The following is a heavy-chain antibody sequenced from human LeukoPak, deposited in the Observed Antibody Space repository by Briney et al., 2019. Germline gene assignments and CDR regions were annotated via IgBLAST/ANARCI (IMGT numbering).Heavy chain of an antibody. CDR3: AKRTPTFYFFCRKPYFPLLFYF. Sequence: SQTLSLTCAVSGGSISSGGYSWSWIRQPPGTGLEWIGYIYHSGSTYYNPSLKSRVTISVDRSKNQFSLKLSSVTAADTAVYFCAKRTPTFYFFCRKPYFPLLFYFWGQGALVTVSS. D-gene: IGHD2/OR15-2a*01. J-gene: IGHJ4*02. CDR1: GGSISSGGYS. CDR2: IYHSGST. V-gene: IGHV4-30-2*02.